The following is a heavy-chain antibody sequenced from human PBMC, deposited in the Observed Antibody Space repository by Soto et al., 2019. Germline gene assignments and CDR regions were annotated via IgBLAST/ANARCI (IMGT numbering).Heavy chain of an antibody. CDR1: GGSISGSN. Sequence: SETLSLTCSVSGGSISGSNWSRIRQSPGKGLEWLGYVYYTRSTNYSPSLRSRVSISVDTSKNEFSLRLSSVTAADTAVYFCARSVAVPGAHIDYWGQGTQVAVSS. CDR2: VYYTRST. J-gene: IGHJ4*02. CDR3: ARSVAVPGAHIDY. D-gene: IGHD6-19*01. V-gene: IGHV4-59*01.